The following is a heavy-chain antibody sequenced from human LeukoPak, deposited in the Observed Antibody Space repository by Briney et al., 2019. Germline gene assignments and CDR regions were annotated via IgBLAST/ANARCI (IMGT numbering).Heavy chain of an antibody. V-gene: IGHV4-39*07. J-gene: IGHJ4*02. CDR3: ARGGSSSRYYFDY. CDR2: IYYSGST. CDR1: GGSISSSSYY. Sequence: PSETLSLTCTASGGSISSSSYYWGCIRQPPGKGLEWIGSIYYSGSTYYNPSLKSRVTISVDTSKNQFSLKLSSVTAADTAVYYCARGGSSSRYYFDYWGQGTLVTVSS. D-gene: IGHD6-13*01.